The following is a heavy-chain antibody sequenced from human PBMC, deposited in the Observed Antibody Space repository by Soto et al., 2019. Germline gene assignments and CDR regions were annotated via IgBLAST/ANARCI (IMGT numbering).Heavy chain of an antibody. V-gene: IGHV3-30*18. D-gene: IGHD6-19*01. CDR1: GFTFSNYG. J-gene: IGHJ4*02. CDR2: ASYDGRNK. CDR3: AKDMGVAVAGSAGFDS. Sequence: QVQLVESGGVVVQPGRSLRLSCVASGFTFSNYGMHWVRQAPGKGLEWVAVASYDGRNKYSADSVRGRFTISRDNSKNTVYLQLDRLRTEDTAVFYCAKDMGVAVAGSAGFDSWGQGTLVTVSS.